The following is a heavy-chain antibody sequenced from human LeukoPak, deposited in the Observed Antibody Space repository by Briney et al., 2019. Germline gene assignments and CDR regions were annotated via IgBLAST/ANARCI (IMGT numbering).Heavy chain of an antibody. CDR2: IYTSGST. CDR3: AHSGYDLYSYYFDY. Sequence: SETLSPTCTVSGGSISNYYWSWIRQPAGKGLEWIGRIYTSGSTNYNPSLKSRVTMSVDTSKNQFSLKLRSVTAADTAVYYCAHSGYDLYSYYFDYWGQGTLVTVSS. CDR1: GGSISNYY. V-gene: IGHV4-4*07. D-gene: IGHD5-12*01. J-gene: IGHJ4*02.